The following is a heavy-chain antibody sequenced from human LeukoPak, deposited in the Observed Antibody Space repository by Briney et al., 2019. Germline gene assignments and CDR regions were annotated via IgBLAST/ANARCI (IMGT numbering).Heavy chain of an antibody. CDR1: GYTFTSYA. Sequence: ASVKVSCKASGYTFTSYAMNWVRQAPGQGLEWMGWINTNTGNPTYTQGFTGRFVFSLDTSVSTAYLQISSLKAEDTAVYYCAREMIAAAGTYYYYGMDVWGQGTTVTVSS. CDR3: AREMIAAAGTYYYYGMDV. CDR2: INTNTGNP. D-gene: IGHD6-13*01. V-gene: IGHV7-4-1*02. J-gene: IGHJ6*02.